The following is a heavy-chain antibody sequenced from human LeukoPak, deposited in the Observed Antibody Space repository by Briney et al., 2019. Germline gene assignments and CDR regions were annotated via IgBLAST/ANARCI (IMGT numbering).Heavy chain of an antibody. Sequence: GGSLRLSCAASGFTFSSYWMSWVRQAPGKGLEWVANIKQDGSEKYYVDSVKGRFTISRDNAKNSLYLQMNSLRAEDTAVYYCARDRYYDSSGYIDYWGQGTLVTVSS. CDR2: IKQDGSEK. CDR1: GFTFSSYW. V-gene: IGHV3-7*01. CDR3: ARDRYYDSSGYIDY. D-gene: IGHD3-22*01. J-gene: IGHJ4*02.